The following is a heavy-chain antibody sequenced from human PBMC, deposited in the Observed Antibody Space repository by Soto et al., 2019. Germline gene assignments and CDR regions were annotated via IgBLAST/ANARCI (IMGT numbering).Heavy chain of an antibody. CDR3: AKDRTGVTTDSDAFDI. CDR2: ISGSGGST. CDR1: GFTFSSYA. Sequence: SLRLSCAASGFTFSSYAMSWVRQAPGKGLEWVSAISGSGGSTYYADSVKGRFTISRDNSKNTLYLQMNSLRAEDTAVYYCAKDRTGVTTDSDAFDIWGQGTMVTVS. J-gene: IGHJ3*02. V-gene: IGHV3-23*01. D-gene: IGHD4-17*01.